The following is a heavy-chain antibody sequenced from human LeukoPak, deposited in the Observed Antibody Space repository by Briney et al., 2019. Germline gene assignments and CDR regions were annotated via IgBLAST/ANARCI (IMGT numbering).Heavy chain of an antibody. J-gene: IGHJ5*02. CDR1: GFTFTSSA. CDR3: VAEPRGIRTTWSDP. Sequence: GASVKVSCKASGFTFTSSAMQWVRQARGQRLEWIGWIVVGSGNTNYAQKFQERVTITRDMSTSTAYMELSSLRSEDTAVYYCVAEPRGIRTTWSDPCGQPPLVTVSS. D-gene: IGHD1-14*01. V-gene: IGHV1-58*02. CDR2: IVVGSGNT.